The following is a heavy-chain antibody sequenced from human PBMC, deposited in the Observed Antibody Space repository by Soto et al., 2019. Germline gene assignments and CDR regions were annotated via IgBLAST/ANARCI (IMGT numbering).Heavy chain of an antibody. Sequence: SETLSLTCTVSGASVSSYYWSWIRQPPGKGLEWLGYILYTGNTNYNPSLKSRVTMSVDTSKNQVSLKLSPVTAADTAVYFCARAAYGSGSYYAPYYYYAMDVWGQGTTVTVSS. CDR3: ARAAYGSGSYYAPYYYYAMDV. D-gene: IGHD3-10*01. CDR2: ILYTGNT. CDR1: GASVSSYY. V-gene: IGHV4-59*02. J-gene: IGHJ6*02.